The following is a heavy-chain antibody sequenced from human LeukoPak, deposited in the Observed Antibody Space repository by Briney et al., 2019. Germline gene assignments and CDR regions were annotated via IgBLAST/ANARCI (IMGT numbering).Heavy chain of an antibody. CDR3: AKEGAIVGITWFDY. J-gene: IGHJ4*02. Sequence: GGSLRLSCAAAKSTFSSYAMRWARHAAGKGLEWVSAISGGGDSTFYTDSVKGRFTISRYNSKNTLYLEMNSLRADDTVVYYCAKEGAIVGITWFDYGGQGTLVTVSS. CDR2: ISGGGDST. CDR1: KSTFSSYA. V-gene: IGHV3-23*01. D-gene: IGHD2-21*01.